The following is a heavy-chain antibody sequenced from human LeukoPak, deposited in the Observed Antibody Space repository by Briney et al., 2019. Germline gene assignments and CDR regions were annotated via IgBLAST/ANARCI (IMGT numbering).Heavy chain of an antibody. CDR3: AGLYYYDSSGYRDFYLFDY. V-gene: IGHV4-39*07. J-gene: IGHJ4*02. D-gene: IGHD3-22*01. CDR2: IHHGGSS. Sequence: KTSETLSLTCTVSGDSVSSSSYYWGWIRQPPGEGLEWIGNIHHGGSSYHNPSLKNRVTISVDTSKNQFSLKLRSATAADTAVYYCAGLYYYDSSGYRDFYLFDYWGQGTLVTVSS. CDR1: GDSVSSSSYY.